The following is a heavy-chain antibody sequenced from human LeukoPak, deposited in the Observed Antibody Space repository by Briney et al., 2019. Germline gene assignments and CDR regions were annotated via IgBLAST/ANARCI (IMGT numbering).Heavy chain of an antibody. CDR1: GGSISSGGYY. D-gene: IGHD3-22*01. V-gene: IGHV4-31*03. CDR2: IYYSGST. Sequence: PSQTLSLTCTVSGGSISSGGYYWSWIRQHPGKGLEWIGYIYYSGSTYYNPPLKSRVTISVDTSKNQFSLKLSSVTAADTAVYYCARDAGYYYDSSGYSYFDYWGQGTLVTVSS. CDR3: ARDAGYYYDSSGYSYFDY. J-gene: IGHJ4*02.